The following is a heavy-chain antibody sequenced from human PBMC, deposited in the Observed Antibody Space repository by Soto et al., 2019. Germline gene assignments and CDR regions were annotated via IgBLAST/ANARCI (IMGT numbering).Heavy chain of an antibody. V-gene: IGHV3-21*01. CDR3: ARHLDPQQLVRVYYYYGMDV. CDR2: ISSSSSYI. D-gene: IGHD6-13*01. CDR1: GFTFSSYS. Sequence: GGSLRLSCAASGFTFSSYSMNWVRQAPGKGLEWVSSISSSSSYIYYADSVKGRFTISRDNAKNSLYLQMNSLRAEDTAVYYCARHLDPQQLVRVYYYYGMDVWGQGTTVTVSS. J-gene: IGHJ6*02.